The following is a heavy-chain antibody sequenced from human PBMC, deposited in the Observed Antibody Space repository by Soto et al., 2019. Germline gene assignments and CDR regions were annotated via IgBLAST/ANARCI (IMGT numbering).Heavy chain of an antibody. J-gene: IGHJ4*02. Sequence: QVQLVQSGAEVKKPGSSVKVSCKASGGTFSTYTLYWVRQAPGQGLEWMGGISPGIDIRDYAQKFQGRVTITEDESTSTVYMQLSTLIAEDTAFYFCAGGMCFGGSCYLDVWGQGTLVTVSS. CDR3: AGGMCFGGSCYLDV. D-gene: IGHD2-15*01. CDR1: GGTFSTYT. CDR2: ISPGIDIR. V-gene: IGHV1-69*12.